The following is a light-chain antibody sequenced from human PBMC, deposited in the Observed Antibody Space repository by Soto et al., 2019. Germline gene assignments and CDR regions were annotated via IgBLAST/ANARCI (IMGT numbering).Light chain of an antibody. CDR1: QSVSTNF. J-gene: IGKJ1*01. CDR2: GAS. V-gene: IGKV3-20*01. Sequence: EIVLTQSPGTLSLSPGEGATLSCRASQSVSTNFFAWYQQKPGQAPRLLIYGASTSATGIPDRFSGSGSGTAFTLTIRRLEPEDVAVYYCQQYGRTSWTFGQGTKVEIK. CDR3: QQYGRTSWT.